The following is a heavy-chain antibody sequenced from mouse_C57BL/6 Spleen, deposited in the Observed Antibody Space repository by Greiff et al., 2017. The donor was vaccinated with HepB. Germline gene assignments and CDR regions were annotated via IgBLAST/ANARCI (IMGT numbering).Heavy chain of an antibody. Sequence: VQLQQSGAELARPGASVKLSCKASGYTFTSYGISWVKQRTGQGLEWIGEIYPRSGNTYYNEKFKGKATLTADKSSSTAYMELRSLTSEDSAVYFCARGWVTTDLYYFDYWGQGTTLTVSS. CDR1: GYTFTSYG. CDR2: IYPRSGNT. J-gene: IGHJ2*01. V-gene: IGHV1-81*01. CDR3: ARGWVTTDLYYFDY. D-gene: IGHD2-2*01.